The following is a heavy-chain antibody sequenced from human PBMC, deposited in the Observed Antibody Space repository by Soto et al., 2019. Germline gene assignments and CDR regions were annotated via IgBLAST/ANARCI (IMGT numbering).Heavy chain of an antibody. V-gene: IGHV4-30-2*01. J-gene: IGHJ4*02. CDR3: ARAGGLGAVAADY. CDR1: GGSISSGGYS. CDR2: IYHSGST. D-gene: IGHD6-19*01. Sequence: QLQLQESGSGLVKPSQTLSLTCAVSGGSISSGGYSWSWIRQPPGKGLEWIGYIYHSGSTYYNPSLKSRVTISVDSSKNQFSLKLSSVTAADTAVYYCARAGGLGAVAADYCGQGTLVTVSS.